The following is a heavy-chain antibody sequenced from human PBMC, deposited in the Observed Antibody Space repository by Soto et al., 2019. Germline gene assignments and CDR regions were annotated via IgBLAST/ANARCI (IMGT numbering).Heavy chain of an antibody. J-gene: IGHJ6*02. D-gene: IGHD6-13*01. CDR1: GFTFSSYA. V-gene: IGHV3-23*01. CDR2: ISGSGGST. Sequence: GGSLRLSCAASGFTFSSYAMSWVRQAPGKGLEWVSAISGSGGSTYYADSVKGRFTISRDNSKNTLYLQMNSLRAEDTAVYYCAKQSSWYYYYGMDVWGQGTTVTVSS. CDR3: AKQSSWYYYYGMDV.